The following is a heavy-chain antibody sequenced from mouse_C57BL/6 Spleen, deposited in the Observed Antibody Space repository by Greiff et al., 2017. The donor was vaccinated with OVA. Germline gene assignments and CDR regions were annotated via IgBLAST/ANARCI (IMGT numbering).Heavy chain of an antibody. CDR1: GYTFTSYW. CDR3: VNYYGSSSYFDY. J-gene: IGHJ2*01. Sequence: QVQLKQPGAELVKPGASVKLSCKASGYTFTSYWMHWVKQRPGQGLEWIGMIHPNSGSTNYNEKFKSKATLTVDKSSSTAYMQLSSLTSEDSAVYYCVNYYGSSSYFDYWGQGTTLTVSS. D-gene: IGHD1-1*01. V-gene: IGHV1-64*01. CDR2: IHPNSGST.